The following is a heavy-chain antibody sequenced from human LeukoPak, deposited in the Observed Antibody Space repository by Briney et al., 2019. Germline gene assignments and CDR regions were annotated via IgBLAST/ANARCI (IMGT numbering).Heavy chain of an antibody. J-gene: IGHJ6*03. D-gene: IGHD3-3*01. CDR1: GFTFDDYG. Sequence: RPGGSLRLSCAASGFTFDDYGMSWVRQAPGKGLEWVSGINWNGGSTGYADSVKGRFTISRDNAKNSLYLQMNSLRAEDTAVYYCARVVRFLEWFPYYYYYYYMDVWGKGTTVTVSS. V-gene: IGHV3-20*04. CDR2: INWNGGST. CDR3: ARVVRFLEWFPYYYYYYYMDV.